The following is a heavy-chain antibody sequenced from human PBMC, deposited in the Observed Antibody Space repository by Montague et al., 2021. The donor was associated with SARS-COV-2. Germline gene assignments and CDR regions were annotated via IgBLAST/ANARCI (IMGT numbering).Heavy chain of an antibody. CDR2: INHGGST. CDR3: ARLRDGVVPSPILGVGPYYSYYYMDV. D-gene: IGHD3-10*01. Sequence: SETLSLTCAVHGTSFGGYYWNWIRQPPGKGLEWIGEINHGGSTKYSPSFKSRLTISADTSKNQFSLKLTSVAAADTAVYYCARLRDGVVPSPILGVGPYYSYYYMDVWGRGTTVTVSS. J-gene: IGHJ6*03. V-gene: IGHV4-34*01. CDR1: GTSFGGYY.